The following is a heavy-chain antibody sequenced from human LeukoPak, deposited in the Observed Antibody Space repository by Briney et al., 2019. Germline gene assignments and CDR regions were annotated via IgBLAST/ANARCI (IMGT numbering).Heavy chain of an antibody. D-gene: IGHD3-3*01. Sequence: GASVKVSCKASGGTFSSYAISWVRQAPGQGLEWMGGIITNFGTTNYAQKYQGRVTITADESTSTVYMELSSLRSEDTAVYYCATPRTYYDFWRGYPPFDYWGQGTLVTVSS. J-gene: IGHJ4*02. CDR2: IITNFGTT. CDR1: GGTFSSYA. CDR3: ATPRTYYDFWRGYPPFDY. V-gene: IGHV1-69*13.